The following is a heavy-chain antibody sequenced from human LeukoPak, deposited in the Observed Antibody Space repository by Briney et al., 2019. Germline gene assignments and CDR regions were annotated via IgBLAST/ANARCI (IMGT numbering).Heavy chain of an antibody. CDR3: AREVGTTSNNFDY. CDR2: INPNSGGT. CDR1: GYTFTGYY. V-gene: IGHV1-2*06. Sequence: ASVKVSCKASGYTFTGYYMHWVRQAPGQGLEWMGRINPNSGGTNYAQKFQGRVTMTRDTSISTAYMELSRLRSDDTALYYCAREVGTTSNNFDYWGQGTLVTVSS. D-gene: IGHD1-26*01. J-gene: IGHJ4*02.